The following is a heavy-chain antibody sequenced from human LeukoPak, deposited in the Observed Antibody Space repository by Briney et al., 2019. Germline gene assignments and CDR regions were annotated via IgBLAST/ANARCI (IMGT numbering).Heavy chain of an antibody. V-gene: IGHV3-30-3*01. CDR3: ARGETAAGTPNDY. CDR1: GFTFSSYA. CDR2: ISYDGTNK. J-gene: IGHJ4*02. D-gene: IGHD6-13*01. Sequence: GGSLRLSCAASGFTFSSYAMHWVRQAPGKGLEWVAVISYDGTNKYYADSVKGRFTISRDNSKNTLYLQMNNLRAEDTAVYYCARGETAAGTPNDYWGQGTLVTVSS.